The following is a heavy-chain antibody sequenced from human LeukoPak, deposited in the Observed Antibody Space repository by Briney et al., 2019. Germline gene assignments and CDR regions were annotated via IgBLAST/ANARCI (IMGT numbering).Heavy chain of an antibody. CDR1: GYSISSGYY. D-gene: IGHD2-2*01. CDR2: IYHSGST. CDR3: ASSPSRDNWFDP. J-gene: IGHJ5*02. V-gene: IGHV4-38-2*01. Sequence: SETLSLTCAVSGYSISSGYYWGWIRQPPGKGLEWIGSIYHSGSTYYNPSLKSRVTISVDTSKNQFSLKLSSVTAADTAVYYCASSPSRDNWFDPWGQGTLVTVSP.